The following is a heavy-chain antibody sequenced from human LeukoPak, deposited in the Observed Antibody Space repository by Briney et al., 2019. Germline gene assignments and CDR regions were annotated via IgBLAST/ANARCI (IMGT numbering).Heavy chain of an antibody. Sequence: PSKTLSLTCTVSGGSISGYYWSWIRQPAGKGLEWIGRIYSGESINYNPSLKSRVTMSIDTSKSQFSLKLNSVTAADTAVYYCARDRSSSYTRDWFDPWGQGALVTVSS. CDR3: ARDRSSSYTRDWFDP. V-gene: IGHV4-4*07. CDR2: IYSGESI. CDR1: GGSISGYY. D-gene: IGHD6-13*01. J-gene: IGHJ5*02.